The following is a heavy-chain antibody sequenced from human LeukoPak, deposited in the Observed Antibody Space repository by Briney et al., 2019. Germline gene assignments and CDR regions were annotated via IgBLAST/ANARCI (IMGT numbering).Heavy chain of an antibody. CDR1: GGSFSGYY. D-gene: IGHD3-22*01. V-gene: IGHV4-34*01. Sequence: KTSETLSLTCAVYGGSFSGYYWSWIRQPPGKGLEWIGEINHSGGTNYNPSLKSRVTISVDTSKNQFSLKLSSVTAADTAVYYCARGHYYDSSGYYADAFDIWGQGTMVTVSS. CDR2: INHSGGT. CDR3: ARGHYYDSSGYYADAFDI. J-gene: IGHJ3*02.